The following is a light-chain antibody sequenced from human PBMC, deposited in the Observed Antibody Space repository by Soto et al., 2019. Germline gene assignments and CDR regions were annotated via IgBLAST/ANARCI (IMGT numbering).Light chain of an antibody. Sequence: IPLTQSPSSLSASVGDRVTITCRASQGLSSYLAWYQQKPGQVPKLLMYAASTLHSGVPSRFSGSRSGTDFTLTISSLQPEDFATYYCQQFNNYPITFGQGTRLEIK. V-gene: IGKV1-27*01. J-gene: IGKJ5*01. CDR3: QQFNNYPIT. CDR1: QGLSSY. CDR2: AAS.